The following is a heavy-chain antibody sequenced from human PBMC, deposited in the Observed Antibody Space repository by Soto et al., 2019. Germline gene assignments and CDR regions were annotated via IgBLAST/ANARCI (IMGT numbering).Heavy chain of an antibody. CDR2: ISSDGRST. CDR1: GFTFSSYW. J-gene: IGHJ6*02. V-gene: IGHV3-74*01. D-gene: IGHD2-21*01. CDR3: ARDQILVKNYYYYGMDV. Sequence: PGGSLRLSCAASGFTFSSYWMHWVRQAPGKGLVWVSRISSDGRSTTYADVVKGRFTISRDNSKNTLYLQMNSLRAEDTAVYYCARDQILVKNYYYYGMDVWGQGSTVPVAS.